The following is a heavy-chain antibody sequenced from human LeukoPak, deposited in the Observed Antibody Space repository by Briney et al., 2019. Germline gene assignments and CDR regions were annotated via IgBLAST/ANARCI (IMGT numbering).Heavy chain of an antibody. J-gene: IGHJ1*01. V-gene: IGHV1-2*02. Sequence: GASVKVSCKASGYTFTGYYMHWVRQAPGQGLEWMGWINPNSGGTNYAQKFQGRVTMTRDTSISTAYMELSRLRSDDTAVYYCAILPLGYCSSTSCPTPFQHWGQGTLVTVSS. CDR2: INPNSGGT. D-gene: IGHD2-2*01. CDR1: GYTFTGYY. CDR3: AILPLGYCSSTSCPTPFQH.